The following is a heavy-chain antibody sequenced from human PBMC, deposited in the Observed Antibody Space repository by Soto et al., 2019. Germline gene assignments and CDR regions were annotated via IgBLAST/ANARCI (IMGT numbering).Heavy chain of an antibody. Sequence: PGGSLRLSCAASGFTFSSYGMHWVRQAPGKGLEWVAVISYDGSNKYYADSVKGRFTIPRDNSKNTLYLQMNSLRAEDTAVYYCAKREYYYDSSGYYYYFDYWGQGTLVTVSS. D-gene: IGHD3-22*01. CDR2: ISYDGSNK. CDR3: AKREYYYDSSGYYYYFDY. CDR1: GFTFSSYG. V-gene: IGHV3-30*18. J-gene: IGHJ4*02.